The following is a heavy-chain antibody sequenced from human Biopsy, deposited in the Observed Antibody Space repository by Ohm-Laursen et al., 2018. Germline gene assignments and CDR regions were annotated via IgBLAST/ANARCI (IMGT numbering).Heavy chain of an antibody. CDR1: GYTLTELS. D-gene: IGHD2-2*01. CDR3: AREAIGYQLPCDD. V-gene: IGHV1-46*01. CDR2: IIPILRTT. J-gene: IGHJ4*02. Sequence: EASVKVSCKVSGYTLTELSIHWVRQAPGQGLEWMGRIIPILRTTAYAQTFLGRVTITADSPTSAVDMELTSLTSDDTAVYFCAREAIGYQLPCDDWGQGTLVTVSS.